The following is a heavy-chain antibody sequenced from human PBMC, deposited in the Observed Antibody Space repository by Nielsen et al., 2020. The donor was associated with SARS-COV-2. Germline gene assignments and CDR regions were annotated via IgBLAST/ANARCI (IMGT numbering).Heavy chain of an antibody. D-gene: IGHD3-22*01. CDR2: FDPEDGGI. CDR1: GRTLTELA. CDR3: ASLPYDNSGLDFDS. V-gene: IGHV1-24*01. J-gene: IGHJ4*02. Sequence: ASVKVSCKVSGRTLTELAMHWVRQAPGKGLEWMGGFDPEDGGITYAQKFQGRVTMTEDSSTDTAYMELSSLRSEDTAVYYCASLPYDNSGLDFDSWGQGTLVAVSS.